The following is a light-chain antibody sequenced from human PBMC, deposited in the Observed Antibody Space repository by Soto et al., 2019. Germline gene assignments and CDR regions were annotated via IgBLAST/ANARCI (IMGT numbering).Light chain of an antibody. J-gene: IGLJ3*02. Sequence: QSVLTQPPSASGTPGQRVTISCSGSGSNLRGNTVNWYQHLPETAPKLLIYANTQRPSGVPDRFSGSKSGTSASLAISGLQSDDEADYYCAAWDDSLNGWVFGGGTKLTVL. CDR3: AAWDDSLNGWV. V-gene: IGLV1-44*01. CDR2: ANT. CDR1: GSNLRGNT.